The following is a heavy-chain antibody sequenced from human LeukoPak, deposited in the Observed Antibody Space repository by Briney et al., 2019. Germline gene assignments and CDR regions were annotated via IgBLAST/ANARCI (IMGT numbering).Heavy chain of an antibody. CDR2: IYHTGTT. CDR1: GGSISSNNW. V-gene: IGHV4-4*02. J-gene: IGHJ4*02. D-gene: IGHD1-26*01. CDR3: ARGTQVRRSGIDY. Sequence: SETLSLTCAVSGGSISSNNWWNWVRQPPGKGLEWIGEIYHTGTTNYNPSLKSRVTMSVDTSKNQFSLKLTSVTAADTAVYYCARGTQVRRSGIDYWGQGILVTVSS.